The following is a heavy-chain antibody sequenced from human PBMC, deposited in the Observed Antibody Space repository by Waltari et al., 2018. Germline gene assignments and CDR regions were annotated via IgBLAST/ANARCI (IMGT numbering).Heavy chain of an antibody. D-gene: IGHD4-4*01. CDR2: INAGNGNT. Sequence: QVQLVQSGAEVKKPGASVKVSCKASGYTFTSYAMHWVRQAPGQRLEWMGWINAGNGNTKDSQQFQGRVTITRDTSASTAYMELSSLRSEDTAVYYCARSTVTIPSDYWGQGTLVTVSS. CDR1: GYTFTSYA. J-gene: IGHJ4*02. V-gene: IGHV1-3*01. CDR3: ARSTVTIPSDY.